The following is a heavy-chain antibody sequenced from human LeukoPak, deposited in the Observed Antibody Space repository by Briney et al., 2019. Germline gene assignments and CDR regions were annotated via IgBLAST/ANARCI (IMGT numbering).Heavy chain of an antibody. CDR2: ISSSGSTI. CDR3: AKEASRGSSFAYTPIEKPYYLDY. V-gene: IGHV3-48*03. CDR1: GFTFSSYE. Sequence: AGGSLRLSCAASGFTFSSYEMNWVRQAPGKGLEWVSYISSSGSTIYYADSVKGRFTISRDNSKNTLFLQMNSLRAGDTAVYYCAKEASRGSSFAYTPIEKPYYLDYWGQGTLVTVSS. J-gene: IGHJ4*02. D-gene: IGHD5-18*01.